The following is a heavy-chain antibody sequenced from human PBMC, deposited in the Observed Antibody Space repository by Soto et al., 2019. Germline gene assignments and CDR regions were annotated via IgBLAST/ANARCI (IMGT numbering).Heavy chain of an antibody. V-gene: IGHV5-10-1*03. J-gene: IGHJ3*02. CDR3: AGRASGDSSGYWIFAFDI. Sequence: VQLVQSGAEVKKPGESLRISCKGSGYSFTSYWISWVRQMPGKGLEWMGRIDPSDSYTNYSPSFQGHVTISADKSISTAYLQWSSLKASDPAMYYCAGRASGDSSGYWIFAFDIWGQGTMVTVSS. CDR1: GYSFTSYW. CDR2: IDPSDSYT. D-gene: IGHD3-22*01.